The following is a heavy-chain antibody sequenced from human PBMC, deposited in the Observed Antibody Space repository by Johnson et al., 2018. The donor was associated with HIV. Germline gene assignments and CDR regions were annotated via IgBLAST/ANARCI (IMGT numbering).Heavy chain of an antibody. D-gene: IGHD6-19*01. Sequence: VQLVESGGGLVQPGGSLRLSCAASGFTVSSNYWMHWVRQTPGKGLVWVARIYSDGSDTAYADSVKGRFTISRDNAKKTLYLQMNSLRAEDTAVYYCARKQWLEIPSDALDVWGQGTMVTVSS. CDR1: GFTVSSNYW. CDR2: IYSDGSDT. J-gene: IGHJ3*01. CDR3: ARKQWLEIPSDALDV. V-gene: IGHV3-74*03.